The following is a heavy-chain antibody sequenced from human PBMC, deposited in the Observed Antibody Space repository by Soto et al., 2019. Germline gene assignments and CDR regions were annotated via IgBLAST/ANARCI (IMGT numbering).Heavy chain of an antibody. J-gene: IGHJ4*02. CDR2: IYYTGST. D-gene: IGHD6-13*01. Sequence: SETLSLTCTVSGDSINHYYWSWIRQPPGKRLEWIGYIYYTGSTTYNPSLESRVTMSVDTSKNQFSLKLSSVNAADTAVYYCAKYRRTEAEGFTLDYWGRGTLVTVS. CDR1: GDSINHYY. V-gene: IGHV4-59*01. CDR3: AKYRRTEAEGFTLDY.